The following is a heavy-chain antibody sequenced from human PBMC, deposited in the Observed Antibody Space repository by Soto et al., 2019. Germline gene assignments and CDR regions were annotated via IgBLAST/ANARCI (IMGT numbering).Heavy chain of an antibody. Sequence: SETLSLTCSVSGGSISNYYWSWIRQPPGKGLEFICYIYHRGITNYNPSLKSRVTMSVDMSKNQFSLKLSSVTAADTAIYYCACVGKILGVVSSFDYWGQGTLVTVS. J-gene: IGHJ4*02. CDR3: ACVGKILGVVSSFDY. CDR2: IYHRGIT. D-gene: IGHD3-3*01. CDR1: GGSISNYY. V-gene: IGHV4-59*01.